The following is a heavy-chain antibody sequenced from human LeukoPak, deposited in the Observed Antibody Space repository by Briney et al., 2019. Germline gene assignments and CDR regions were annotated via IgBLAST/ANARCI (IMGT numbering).Heavy chain of an antibody. Sequence: GGSLRLSCAASGFTFSSYWMSWVRQAPWKGLEWVANIKEDGSEKYYVDSLKGRFTISRDNAKNSLYLQMNSLRAEDTAVYYCARDQVYAFWSGRFDYYYYYMDVWGKGTTVTVSS. D-gene: IGHD3-3*01. CDR1: GFTFSSYW. CDR3: ARDQVYAFWSGRFDYYYYYMDV. CDR2: IKEDGSEK. V-gene: IGHV3-7*01. J-gene: IGHJ6*03.